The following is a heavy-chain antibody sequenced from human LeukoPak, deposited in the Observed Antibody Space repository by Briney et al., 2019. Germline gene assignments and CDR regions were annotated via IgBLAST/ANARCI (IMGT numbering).Heavy chain of an antibody. CDR1: GYTLTELS. Sequence: ASVNVSCEVSGYTLTELSMHWVRQAPGKGLEWMGGFDPEDGETIYAQKFQGRVTMTEDTSTDTAYMELSSLRSEDTAVYYCATDYGSGREYYYYGMDVWGQGTTVTVSS. V-gene: IGHV1-24*01. CDR3: ATDYGSGREYYYYGMDV. J-gene: IGHJ6*02. D-gene: IGHD3-10*01. CDR2: FDPEDGET.